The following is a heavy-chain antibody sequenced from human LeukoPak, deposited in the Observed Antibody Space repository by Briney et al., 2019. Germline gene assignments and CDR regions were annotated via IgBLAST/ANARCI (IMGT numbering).Heavy chain of an antibody. CDR1: GGSFSGYY. CDR3: ARGGVAAAGTVPFDY. CDR2: INHSGST. Sequence: PSETLSLTCAVYGGSFSGYYWSWIRQPPGKGPEWIGEINHSGSTNYNPSLKSRVTISVDTSKNQFSLKLSSVTAADTAVYYCARGGVAAAGTVPFDYWGQGTLVTVSS. V-gene: IGHV4-34*01. J-gene: IGHJ4*02. D-gene: IGHD6-13*01.